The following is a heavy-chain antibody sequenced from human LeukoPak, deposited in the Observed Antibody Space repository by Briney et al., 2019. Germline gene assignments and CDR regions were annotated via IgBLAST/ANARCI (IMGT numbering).Heavy chain of an antibody. V-gene: IGHV3-21*01. CDR3: ARGLRWPDV. Sequence: GGSLRLSCAASGFTVSSNYMSWVRQAPGKGLEWVSSISSSSSYIYYADSVKGRFTISRDNAKNSLYLQMNSLRAEDTPVYYCARGLRWPDVWGKGTMVTVSS. J-gene: IGHJ6*04. CDR2: ISSSSSYI. D-gene: IGHD4-23*01. CDR1: GFTVSSNY.